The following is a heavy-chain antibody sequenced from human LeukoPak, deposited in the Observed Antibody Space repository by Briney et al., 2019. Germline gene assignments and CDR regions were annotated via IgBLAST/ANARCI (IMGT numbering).Heavy chain of an antibody. Sequence: GGSLRLSCAASGFTFSSYSMNWVRQAPGKGLEWISYISETSSFMYYADSVKGRFTISRDNAKNSLYLQMSSLRAEDTAVYYCARISSGWTDYWGQGTLVTVSS. CDR2: ISETSSFM. CDR1: GFTFSSYS. J-gene: IGHJ4*02. CDR3: ARISSGWTDY. V-gene: IGHV3-48*01. D-gene: IGHD6-19*01.